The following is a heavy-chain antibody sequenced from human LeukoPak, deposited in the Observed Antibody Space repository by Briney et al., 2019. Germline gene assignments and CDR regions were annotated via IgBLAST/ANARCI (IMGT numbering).Heavy chain of an antibody. Sequence: GGSLRLSCAASGFRFSIYGMSWVRQAPGKGLEWVSAIDGSGATIFYADSVKGRFTISRDNSKNTLYLQINSLRAEDTAVYYCARGRKMVVVMGGFFDYWGQGTLVTVSS. V-gene: IGHV3-23*01. J-gene: IGHJ4*02. CDR1: GFRFSIYG. D-gene: IGHD3-22*01. CDR2: IDGSGATI. CDR3: ARGRKMVVVMGGFFDY.